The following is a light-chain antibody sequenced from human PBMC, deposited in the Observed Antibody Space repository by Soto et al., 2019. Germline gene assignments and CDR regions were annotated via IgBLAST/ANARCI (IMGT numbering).Light chain of an antibody. CDR3: QQYNSYWT. J-gene: IGKJ1*01. V-gene: IGKV1-39*01. CDR2: AAS. Sequence: DSQMTQSPSSLSASVGDRFTITCRASQSISTYLNWYQQKPGGAPQLLIYAASTLQSGVPSRFSGSGSGTEFTLTISSLQPDDFATYYCQQYNSYWTFGQGTKVDIK. CDR1: QSISTY.